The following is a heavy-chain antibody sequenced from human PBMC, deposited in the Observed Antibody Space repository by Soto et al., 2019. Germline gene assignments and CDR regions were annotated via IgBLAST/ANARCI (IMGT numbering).Heavy chain of an antibody. CDR3: ARVYCSDASCYSPDDAFDF. CDR2: IKQDGDEK. Sequence: VQLVESGGGLVQPGGSLRLSCGASGFTFSSYWMSWVRQAPGKGLEWVANIKQDGDEKYYVDSVKGRFTISRDNAKNSLDLQMNGLRAEDTAVYYCARVYCSDASCYSPDDAFDFWGQGTMVSVSS. D-gene: IGHD2-15*01. V-gene: IGHV3-7*01. CDR1: GFTFSSYW. J-gene: IGHJ3*01.